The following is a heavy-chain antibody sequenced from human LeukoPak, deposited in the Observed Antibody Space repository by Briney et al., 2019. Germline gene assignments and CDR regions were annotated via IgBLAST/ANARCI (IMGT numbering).Heavy chain of an antibody. Sequence: PSEPLRLPCNVSGFSLRDGNYWGWIRQPPGKGLEWICSLHQSGTTYYNASLKSRVTLSVDTSKNQFSLQLSSVTAAETAMYHCVRSGLGYCDICTCYLNWFDPWGQGLLVTVSS. CDR3: VRSGLGYCDICTCYLNWFDP. V-gene: IGHV4-38-2*02. CDR2: LHQSGTT. CDR1: GFSLRDGNY. J-gene: IGHJ5*02. D-gene: IGHD2-15*01.